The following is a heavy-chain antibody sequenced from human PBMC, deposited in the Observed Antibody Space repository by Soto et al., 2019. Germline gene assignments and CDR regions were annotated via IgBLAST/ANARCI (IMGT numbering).Heavy chain of an antibody. CDR2: IIPILGIA. CDR1: GGTFSSYT. CDR3: AREEGGYYDSSGYSDY. J-gene: IGHJ4*02. Sequence: SVKVSCKASGGTFSSYTISWVRQAPGQGLEWMGRIIPILGIANYAQKFQGRVTITADKSTSTAYMELSSLRSEDTAVFYCAREEGGYYDSSGYSDYWGQGTLVTVSS. V-gene: IGHV1-69*04. D-gene: IGHD3-22*01.